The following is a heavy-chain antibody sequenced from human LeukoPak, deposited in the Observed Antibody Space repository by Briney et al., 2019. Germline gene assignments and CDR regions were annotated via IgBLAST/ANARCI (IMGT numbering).Heavy chain of an antibody. V-gene: IGHV3-74*01. Sequence: GGPLRLFCAASGFTFSSYWMHWVRQAPGKGREWVARINSDGTDISYGDSVKGRFTTYRDNAKNTLYLQMNSLRVEDTAVYYCARVGYYDSSNYYAYFQHWGQGTLVTVSS. CDR2: INSDGTDI. CDR1: GFTFSSYW. D-gene: IGHD3-22*01. J-gene: IGHJ1*01. CDR3: ARVGYYDSSNYYAYFQH.